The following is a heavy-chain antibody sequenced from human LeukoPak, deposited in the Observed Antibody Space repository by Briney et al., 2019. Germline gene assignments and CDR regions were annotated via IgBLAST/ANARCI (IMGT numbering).Heavy chain of an antibody. CDR2: ISGSGATT. V-gene: IGHV3-23*01. CDR3: AKSMSGYSYGTIDY. Sequence: GGSLRLSCAASGFTFSRYAMSWVRQAPGKGLEWVSAISGSGATTYYADSVKGRFTISRDNSKNTLYLQMSSLRVDDTAVYYCAKSMSGYSYGTIDYGGQGTLVTVSS. CDR1: GFTFSRYA. D-gene: IGHD5-18*01. J-gene: IGHJ4*02.